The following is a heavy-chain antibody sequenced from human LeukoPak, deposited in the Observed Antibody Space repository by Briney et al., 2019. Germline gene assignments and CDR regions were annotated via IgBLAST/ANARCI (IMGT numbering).Heavy chain of an antibody. CDR3: ARDIAAAGNARDY. CDR2: IKQDGSGK. D-gene: IGHD6-13*01. Sequence: GGSLRLSCAASGFTFSSYWMSWVRQAPGKGLEWVANIKQDGSGKYYVDSVKGRFTISRDNAKNSLYLQMNSLRAEDTAVYYCARDIAAAGNARDYWGQGTLVTVSS. CDR1: GFTFSSYW. V-gene: IGHV3-7*01. J-gene: IGHJ4*02.